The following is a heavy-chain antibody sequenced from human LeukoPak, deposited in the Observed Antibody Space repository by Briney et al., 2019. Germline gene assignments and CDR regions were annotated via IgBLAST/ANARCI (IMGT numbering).Heavy chain of an antibody. CDR1: GGFISSHSW. J-gene: IGHJ4*02. Sequence: SETLSLTCTVSGGFISSHSWWSWVRPPPGKGLEWIGEIYHVGSTNYNPSLESRVTISIDKSTSQVSLKLSSVTAADTAVYYCARRAYFYDSSADWGQGILVTVSS. D-gene: IGHD3-22*01. V-gene: IGHV4-4*02. CDR3: ARRAYFYDSSAD. CDR2: IYHVGST.